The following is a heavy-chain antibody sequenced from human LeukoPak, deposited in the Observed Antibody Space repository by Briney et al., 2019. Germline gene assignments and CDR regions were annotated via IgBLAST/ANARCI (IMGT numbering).Heavy chain of an antibody. J-gene: IGHJ4*02. CDR2: INPGNGDT. D-gene: IGHD6-13*01. CDR1: GYTLTSYA. Sequence: ASVKVSCKASGYTLTSYAMNWVRQAPGQGLEWVAGINPGNGDTHFAQRFHGRVTVTRDTAINTGYMELSGLRSDDTAVYYCAMELLVPVPLKAFDYWGQGTLVSVSS. V-gene: IGHV1-2*02. CDR3: AMELLVPVPLKAFDY.